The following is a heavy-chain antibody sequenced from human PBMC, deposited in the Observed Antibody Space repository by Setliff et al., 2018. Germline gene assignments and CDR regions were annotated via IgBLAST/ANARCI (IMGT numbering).Heavy chain of an antibody. D-gene: IGHD1-26*01. Sequence: SETRSLTCSVSGASITSGGFYWTWIRQPAGKGLEWIGHISPSGSTTYNPSVKSRVTISLDTSKNHFSLKLDSVTAADTALYYCARSPSSGAYWNPRPFYSDYWARGTLVTVSS. CDR3: ARSPSSGAYWNPRPFYSDY. J-gene: IGHJ4*02. CDR1: GASITSGGFY. V-gene: IGHV4-61*09. CDR2: ISPSGST.